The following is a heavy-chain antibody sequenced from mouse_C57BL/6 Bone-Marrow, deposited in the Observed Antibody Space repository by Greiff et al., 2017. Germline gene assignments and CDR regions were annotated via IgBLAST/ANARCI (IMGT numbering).Heavy chain of an antibody. Sequence: EVQLQQSGPELVKPGASVKMSCKASGYTFTDYNMHWVKQSHGKSLEWIGYINPNNGGTSYNQKFKGKATLTVNKSSSTAYMELRSLTSEDSAVYYCARGLFYYGSSPYYFDYWGQGTTLTVAS. CDR1: GYTFTDYN. CDR3: ARGLFYYGSSPYYFDY. V-gene: IGHV1-22*01. CDR2: INPNNGGT. J-gene: IGHJ2*01. D-gene: IGHD1-1*01.